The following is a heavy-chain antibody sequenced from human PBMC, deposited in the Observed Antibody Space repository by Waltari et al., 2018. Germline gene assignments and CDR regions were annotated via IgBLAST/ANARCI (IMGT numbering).Heavy chain of an antibody. V-gene: IGHV1-69*01. CDR1: GGTFSSYA. D-gene: IGHD2-21*02. J-gene: IGHJ1*01. CDR3: ARVEQYCGGDCLDFQH. CDR2: IIPIFGTA. Sequence: QVQLVQSGAEVKKPGSSVKVSCKASGGTFSSYAISWVRQAPGQGLEWMGGIIPIFGTANYAQKVQGRVTITADESTSTAYMELSSLRSEDTAVYYCARVEQYCGGDCLDFQHWGQGTLVTVSS.